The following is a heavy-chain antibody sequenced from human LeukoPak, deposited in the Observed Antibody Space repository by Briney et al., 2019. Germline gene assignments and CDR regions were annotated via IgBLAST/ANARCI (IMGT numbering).Heavy chain of an antibody. V-gene: IGHV3-30*02. D-gene: IGHD1-14*01. J-gene: IGHJ4*02. Sequence: GGSLRLSCVTSGFTFSSYGMHWVRQAPGKGLEWVAFIRYDESNKYYADSVKGRLTISRDNSKNTLYLQMNSLRAEDTAVYYCAKGDKPGYWGQGTLITVSS. CDR2: IRYDESNK. CDR1: GFTFSSYG. CDR3: AKGDKPGY.